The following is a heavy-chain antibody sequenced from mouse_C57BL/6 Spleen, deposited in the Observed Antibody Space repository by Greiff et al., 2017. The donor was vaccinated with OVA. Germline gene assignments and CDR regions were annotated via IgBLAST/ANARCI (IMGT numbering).Heavy chain of an antibody. J-gene: IGHJ4*01. CDR3: ARSSIYYAMDY. Sequence: QVQLQQPGAELVKPGASVKLSCKASGYTFTSYWMQWVKQRPGQGLEWIGEIDPSDSSTNYNQKFKGQATLPVDTSSRTAYMQLSSLTSEDSAVYYCARSSIYYAMDYWGQGTSGTVSS. D-gene: IGHD2-10*02. CDR2: IDPSDSST. CDR1: GYTFTSYW. V-gene: IGHV1-50*01.